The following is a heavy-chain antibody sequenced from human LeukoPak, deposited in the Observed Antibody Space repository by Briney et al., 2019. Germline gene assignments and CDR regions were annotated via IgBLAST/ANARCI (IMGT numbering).Heavy chain of an antibody. CDR1: GFTFSSYG. CDR3: AKRDCSGGSCYGGNWFDP. CDR2: IRYDGSNK. J-gene: IGHJ5*02. D-gene: IGHD2-15*01. Sequence: GGSLRLSCAASGFTFSSYGMHWVRQAPGKGLEWVAFIRYDGSNKYYADSVKGRFTISRDNSKNTLYPQMNSLRAEDTAVYYCAKRDCSGGSCYGGNWFDPWGQGTLVTVSS. V-gene: IGHV3-30*02.